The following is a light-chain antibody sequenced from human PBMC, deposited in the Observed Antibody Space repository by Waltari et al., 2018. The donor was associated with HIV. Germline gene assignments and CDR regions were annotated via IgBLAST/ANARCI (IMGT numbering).Light chain of an antibody. J-gene: IGLJ3*02. CDR1: SSNLGAGYD. V-gene: IGLV1-40*01. Sequence: QSVLTQPPSVSGAPGQRVTIPCTGSSSNLGAGYDVHWYQQLPGKAPNPPISGNNNPPSRVPDRCSGSKSGTSTALAITGLQAEDEADYYCQSYDSSLSDLLFGGGTKLTVL. CDR2: GNN. CDR3: QSYDSSLSDLL.